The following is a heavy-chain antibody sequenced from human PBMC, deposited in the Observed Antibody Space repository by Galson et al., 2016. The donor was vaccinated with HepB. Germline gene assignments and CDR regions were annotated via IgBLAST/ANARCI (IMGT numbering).Heavy chain of an antibody. J-gene: IGHJ4*02. CDR2: ILYDGSDK. Sequence: SLRLSCAASGLSFSNFWMSWVRQAPGKGLDWVAVILYDGSDKYYADSVKGRFTISRDNSKNTLYLQMNSMRAEDTAVYYCARDQHVRGSGWYSASGCWGQGTLVTVSS. CDR1: GLSFSNFW. V-gene: IGHV3-30*03. D-gene: IGHD6-13*01. CDR3: ARDQHVRGSGWYSASGC.